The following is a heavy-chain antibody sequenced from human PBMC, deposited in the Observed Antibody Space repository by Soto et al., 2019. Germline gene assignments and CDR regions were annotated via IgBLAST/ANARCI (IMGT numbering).Heavy chain of an antibody. V-gene: IGHV1-69*13. CDR3: ARGRYYDSSGYFDY. J-gene: IGHJ4*02. D-gene: IGHD3-22*01. CDR1: GGTFSSYA. Sequence: SVKVSCKASGGTFSSYAIRWVRQAPGQGLEWMGGIIPIFGTANYAQKFQGRVTITADESTSTAYMELSSLRSEDTAVYYCARGRYYDSSGYFDYWGQGTLVTVS. CDR2: IIPIFGTA.